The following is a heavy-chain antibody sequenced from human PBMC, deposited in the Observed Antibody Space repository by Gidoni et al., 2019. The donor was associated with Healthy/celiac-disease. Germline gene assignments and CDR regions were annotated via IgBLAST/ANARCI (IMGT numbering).Heavy chain of an antibody. CDR3: TTDAPNWNDVFDYYYYGMDV. D-gene: IGHD1-1*01. V-gene: IGHV3-15*01. Sequence: EVQLVESGGGLVKPGGSLRLSCSASGLPFSNAWMSWVRQAPGKGLEWVGRIKSKTDGGTTDYAAPVKGRFTISRDDSKNTLYLQMNSLKTEDTAVYYCTTDAPNWNDVFDYYYYGMDVWGQGTTVTVSS. CDR1: GLPFSNAW. J-gene: IGHJ6*02. CDR2: IKSKTDGGTT.